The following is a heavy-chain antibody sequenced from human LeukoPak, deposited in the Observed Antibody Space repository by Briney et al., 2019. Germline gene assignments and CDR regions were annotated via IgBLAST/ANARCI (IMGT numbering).Heavy chain of an antibody. CDR2: IYYSGST. J-gene: IGHJ4*02. CDR1: GGSISSYY. Sequence: SETLSLTCTVSGGSISSYYWSWIRQPPGKGLEWIGYIYYSGSTNYNPSLKSRATISVDTSKNQFSLKLSSVTAADTAVYYCARDRGLQYYFDYWGQGTLVTVSS. CDR3: ARDRGLQYYFDY. V-gene: IGHV4-59*01. D-gene: IGHD3-10*01.